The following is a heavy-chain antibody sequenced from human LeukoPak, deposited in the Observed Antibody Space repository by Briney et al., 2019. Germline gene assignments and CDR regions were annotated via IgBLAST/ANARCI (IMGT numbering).Heavy chain of an antibody. CDR2: ITGSGDST. CDR3: AKDSFPSPAFFVF. D-gene: IGHD2-21*01. Sequence: GGSQRLSCAASGFTFSNYAMNWVRQAPGKGLEWVSAITGSGDSTYYADSVKGRFTISRDNSKNTLFLQMTSLRAEDTALYYCAKDSFPSPAFFVFWGQGTLVAVSS. J-gene: IGHJ4*02. CDR1: GFTFSNYA. V-gene: IGHV3-23*01.